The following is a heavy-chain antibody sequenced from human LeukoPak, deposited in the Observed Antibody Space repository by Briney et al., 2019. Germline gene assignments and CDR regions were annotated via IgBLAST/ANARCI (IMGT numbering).Heavy chain of an antibody. V-gene: IGHV5-51*01. CDR1: GYSFSTYW. CDR2: VYPGDSES. J-gene: IGHJ4*02. Sequence: GESLKTSCKGSGYSFSTYWIAWVRQMPRKGLEWIGIVYPGDSESRYSPSFQGQVTMSADKSINTAYLQWSSLKASDTAMYYCARHYYDTSGYFDYWGQGTLVTVSS. CDR3: ARHYYDTSGYFDY. D-gene: IGHD3-22*01.